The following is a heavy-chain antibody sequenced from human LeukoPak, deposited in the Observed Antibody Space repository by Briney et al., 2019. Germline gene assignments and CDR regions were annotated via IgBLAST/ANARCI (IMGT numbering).Heavy chain of an antibody. V-gene: IGHV3-7*01. Sequence: GGSLRLSCAASGFTFSNFWISWVRQAPGKGLEWVANIKTDGSATYYADSVKGRFTISRDNAKNSLYLEINSLRVEDTAVYYCVRNLPGTGYWSQGTLVTVSS. CDR2: IKTDGSAT. D-gene: IGHD3-9*01. CDR1: GFTFSNFW. J-gene: IGHJ4*02. CDR3: VRNLPGTGY.